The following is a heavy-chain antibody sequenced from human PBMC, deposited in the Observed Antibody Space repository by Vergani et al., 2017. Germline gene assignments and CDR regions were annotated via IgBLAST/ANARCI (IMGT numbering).Heavy chain of an antibody. CDR2: IRYDGSNK. V-gene: IGHV3-30*02. J-gene: IGHJ4*02. CDR1: GFTFSSYG. D-gene: IGHD5-24*01. CDR3: AKDRGMATIKSYYFDY. Sequence: QVQLVESGGGVVQPGGSLRLSCAASGFTFSSYGMHWVRQAPGKGLEWVAFIRYDGSNKYYADSVKGRFTISRDNSKNTLYLQINSLRAEDTAVYYCAKDRGMATIKSYYFDYWGQGTLVTVSS.